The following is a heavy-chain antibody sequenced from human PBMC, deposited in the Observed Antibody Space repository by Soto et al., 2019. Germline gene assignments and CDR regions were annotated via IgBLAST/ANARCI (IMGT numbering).Heavy chain of an antibody. CDR1: GYTFTGYY. CDR2: ITPNSGGT. CDR3: ARGGHNFGYCSSTSCYEGDAFDI. J-gene: IGHJ3*02. Sequence: ASVKVSCKASGYTFTGYYMHWVRQAPGQGLEWMGWITPNSGGTNYAQKFQGWVTMTRDTSISTAYMELSRLRSDVTAVYYGARGGHNFGYCSSTSCYEGDAFDIWGQGTMVTVSS. D-gene: IGHD2-2*03. V-gene: IGHV1-2*04.